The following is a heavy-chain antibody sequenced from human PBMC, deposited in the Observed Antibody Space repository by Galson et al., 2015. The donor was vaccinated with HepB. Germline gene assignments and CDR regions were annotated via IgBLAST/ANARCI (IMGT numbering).Heavy chain of an antibody. J-gene: IGHJ3*02. CDR1: GFTFSSYS. CDR2: ISSSSSYI. CDR3: ARALLKGGYCSSTSCYKTGAGAFDI. V-gene: IGHV3-21*01. D-gene: IGHD2-2*02. Sequence: SLRLSCAASGFTFSSYSMNWVRQAPGKGLEWVSSISSSSSYIYYADSVKGRFTISRDNAKNSLYLQMNSLRAEDTAVYYCARALLKGGYCSSTSCYKTGAGAFDIWSQGTMVTVSS.